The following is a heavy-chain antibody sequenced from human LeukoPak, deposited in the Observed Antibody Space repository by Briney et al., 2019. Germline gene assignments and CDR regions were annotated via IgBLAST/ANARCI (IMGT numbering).Heavy chain of an antibody. CDR1: GYGFPHYY. Sequence: AAVGLSCKACGYGFPHYYIHWVRQAPGEGLEGMGVIGPNGVATAFAQRFEDRDTMNSDRSTSTVYMELRGLRFDDTATYYRARDAKDGLVRRDYYYMDVWGKGTTVTVSS. D-gene: IGHD4/OR15-4a*01. CDR2: IGPNGVAT. CDR3: ARDAKDGLVRRDYYYMDV. J-gene: IGHJ6*03. V-gene: IGHV1-46*01.